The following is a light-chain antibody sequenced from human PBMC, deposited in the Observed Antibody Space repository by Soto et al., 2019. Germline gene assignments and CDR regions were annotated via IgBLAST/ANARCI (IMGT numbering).Light chain of an antibody. Sequence: EIVLTQSPGPLSLSPGERATLSCRASQSVSSSYLAWYQQKPGQAPRLLIYGASTRATGIPARFSGSGSGTEFTLTISSLQSEDFEIYYCQQYNNWPITFGQGTRLEIK. V-gene: IGKV3-15*01. CDR1: QSVSSSY. J-gene: IGKJ5*01. CDR3: QQYNNWPIT. CDR2: GAS.